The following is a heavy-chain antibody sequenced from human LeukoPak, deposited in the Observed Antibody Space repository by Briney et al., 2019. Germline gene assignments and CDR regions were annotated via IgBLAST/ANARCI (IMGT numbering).Heavy chain of an antibody. D-gene: IGHD2-15*01. CDR3: ARVVVPGWFDP. Sequence: SETLSLTCTVSGGSIRSYYWSWIRQPPGKGLEWIAYIYYSGSTNYNPSLKSRVTISVDTSKNQFSLKLSSVTAADTAVYYCARVVVPGWFDPWGQGNLVTVSS. CDR2: IYYSGST. CDR1: GGSIRSYY. V-gene: IGHV4-59*12. J-gene: IGHJ5*02.